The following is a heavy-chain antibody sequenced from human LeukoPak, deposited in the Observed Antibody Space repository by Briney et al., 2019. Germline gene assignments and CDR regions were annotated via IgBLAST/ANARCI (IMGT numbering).Heavy chain of an antibody. CDR3: ARTVKWLSPHFDY. J-gene: IGHJ4*02. CDR1: GFTFSSYA. V-gene: IGHV3-30-3*01. CDR2: ISYDGSNK. Sequence: GSLRLSCAASGFTFSSYAMHWVRQAPGKGLEWVAVISYDGSNKYYADSVKGRFTISRDNSKNTLYLQMNSLRAEDTAVYYCARTVKWLSPHFDYWGQGTLVTVSS. D-gene: IGHD3-22*01.